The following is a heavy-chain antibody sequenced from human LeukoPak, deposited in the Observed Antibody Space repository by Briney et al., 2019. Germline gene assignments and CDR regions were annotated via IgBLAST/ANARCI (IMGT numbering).Heavy chain of an antibody. J-gene: IGHJ1*01. CDR1: GFTFNTAW. Sequence: PGGSLRLSCATSGFTFNTAWMAWVRQAPGKGPEWVGRIKSETDGGTTYYAAPVKGRFTISRDASKNTLYLQMNSLKIEDTAVYYWTTDLHLWGQGTLVTVSS. V-gene: IGHV3-15*01. CDR3: TTDLHL. CDR2: IKSETDGGTT.